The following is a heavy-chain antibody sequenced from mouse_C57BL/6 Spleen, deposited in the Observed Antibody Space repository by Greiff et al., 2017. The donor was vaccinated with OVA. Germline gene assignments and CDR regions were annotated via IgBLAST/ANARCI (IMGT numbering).Heavy chain of an antibody. D-gene: IGHD4-1*02. J-gene: IGHJ4*01. Sequence: QVQLQQSGPELVKPGASVKISCKASGYSFTSYYIHWVKQRPGQGLEWIGWIYPGSGNTKYNEKFKGKATLTADTSSSTAYMQLSSLTSEDSAVYYCARSSNWDVGDYYAMDYWGQGTSVTVSS. CDR2: IYPGSGNT. CDR3: ARSSNWDVGDYYAMDY. CDR1: GYSFTSYY. V-gene: IGHV1-66*01.